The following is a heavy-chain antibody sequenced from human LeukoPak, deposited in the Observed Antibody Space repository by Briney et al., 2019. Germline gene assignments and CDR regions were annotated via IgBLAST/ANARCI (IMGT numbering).Heavy chain of an antibody. V-gene: IGHV4-34*01. J-gene: IGHJ5*02. CDR3: ARSRAFNSGAFDP. D-gene: IGHD1-26*01. Sequence: PSETLSPTCAVYGGSFSGYYWSWIRQPPGKGLEWIGEINHSGSTNYNPSLKSRVTISVDTSKNQFSLKLNSVTAADTAVYYCARSRAFNSGAFDPWGQGSLVTVSS. CDR2: INHSGST. CDR1: GGSFSGYY.